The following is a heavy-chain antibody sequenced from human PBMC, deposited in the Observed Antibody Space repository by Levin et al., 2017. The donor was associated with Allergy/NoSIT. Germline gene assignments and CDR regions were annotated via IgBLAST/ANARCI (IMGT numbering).Heavy chain of an antibody. CDR2: ISYDGSNK. Sequence: GGSLRLSCAASGFTFSSYAMHWVRQAPGKGLEWVAVISYDGSNKYYADSVKGRFTISRDNSKNTLYLQMNSLRAEDTAVYYCARDRAGSGSYYNVRSFVYWFDPWGQGTLVTVSS. CDR1: GFTFSSYA. V-gene: IGHV3-30-3*01. CDR3: ARDRAGSGSYYNVRSFVYWFDP. D-gene: IGHD3-10*01. J-gene: IGHJ5*02.